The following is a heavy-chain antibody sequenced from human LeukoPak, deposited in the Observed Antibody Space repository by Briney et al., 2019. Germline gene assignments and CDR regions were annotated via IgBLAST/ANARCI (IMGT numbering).Heavy chain of an antibody. Sequence: SETLSLTCTISGGSISSGDYYWSWIRQPPGKGLEWTGYIYYSRSTYYNPSLKSRVTISVDTSKNQFSLKLSSVTAADTAVYYCARYCSSTSCSPYWAFDIWGQGTMVTVSS. J-gene: IGHJ3*02. CDR1: GGSISSGDYY. V-gene: IGHV4-30-4*08. CDR3: ARYCSSTSCSPYWAFDI. D-gene: IGHD2-2*01. CDR2: IYYSRST.